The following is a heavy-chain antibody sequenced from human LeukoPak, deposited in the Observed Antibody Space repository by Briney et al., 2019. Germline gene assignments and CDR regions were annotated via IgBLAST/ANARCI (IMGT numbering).Heavy chain of an antibody. J-gene: IGHJ4*02. V-gene: IGHV3-30*18. CDR2: ISYDGSNK. Sequence: PGGSLRLSCAASGFTFSSYGMHWVRQAPGKGLEWVAVISYDGSNKYYADSVKGRFTISRDNSKNTLYLQMNSLRAEDTAVYYCAKELATGTTYLGYWGQGTLVTVSS. CDR1: GFTFSSYG. CDR3: AKELATGTTYLGY. D-gene: IGHD1-1*01.